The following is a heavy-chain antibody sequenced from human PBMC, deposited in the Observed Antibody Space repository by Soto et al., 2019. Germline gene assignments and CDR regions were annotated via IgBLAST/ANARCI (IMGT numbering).Heavy chain of an antibody. CDR3: TRGTYSGFNYWFDP. D-gene: IGHD1-26*01. Sequence: SETLSLTCAVYGGSFSGYYWTWIRQPPGKGLEWIGEINHSGSTNSPSIKSRVTMSVDTSTNQFSLKLSSVTAADTAVYYCTRGTYSGFNYWFDPWGQGTLVTVSS. J-gene: IGHJ5*02. V-gene: IGHV4-34*01. CDR1: GGSFSGYY. CDR2: INHSGST.